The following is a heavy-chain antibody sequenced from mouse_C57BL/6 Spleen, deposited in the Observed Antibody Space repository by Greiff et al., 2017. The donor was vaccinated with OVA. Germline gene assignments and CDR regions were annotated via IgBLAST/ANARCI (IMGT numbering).Heavy chain of an antibody. CDR2: ISSGSSTI. D-gene: IGHD2-4*01. J-gene: IGHJ4*01. CDR1: GFTFSDYG. Sequence: EVKLVESGGGLVKPGGSLKLSCAASGFTFSDYGMHWVRQAPEKGLEWVAYISSGSSTIYYADTVKGRFTISRDNAKNTLFLQMTSLRSEDTAMYYCANDYPYAMDYWGQGTSVTVSS. CDR3: ANDYPYAMDY. V-gene: IGHV5-17*01.